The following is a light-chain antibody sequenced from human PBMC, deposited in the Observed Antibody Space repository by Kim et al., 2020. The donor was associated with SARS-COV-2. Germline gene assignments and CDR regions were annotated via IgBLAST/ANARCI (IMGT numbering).Light chain of an antibody. CDR2: SKS. CDR1: TGAVTRRHY. Sequence: PGGTVTLTWAVSTGAVTRRHYPNPFQQKPGQAPSALMHSKSNKHPWPPARFSGSLLGGKAALTLSRVQPEDEAEYYCLLHYGGAVVFGGGTKVTVL. CDR3: LLHYGGAVV. J-gene: IGLJ2*01. V-gene: IGLV7-43*01.